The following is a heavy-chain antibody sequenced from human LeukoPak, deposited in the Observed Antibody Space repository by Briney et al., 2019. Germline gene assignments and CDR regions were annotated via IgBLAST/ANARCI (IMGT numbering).Heavy chain of an antibody. CDR2: INHSGST. Sequence: SETLSLTCTVSGGSISSSSYYWGWIRQPPGKGLEWIGEINHSGSTNYNPSLKSRVTISVDTSKNQFSLKLSSVTAADTAVYYCARGHDGVAARRGPGSTRADAFDIWGQGTMVTVSS. CDR3: ARGHDGVAARRGPGSTRADAFDI. J-gene: IGHJ3*02. V-gene: IGHV4-39*07. D-gene: IGHD6-6*01. CDR1: GGSISSSSYY.